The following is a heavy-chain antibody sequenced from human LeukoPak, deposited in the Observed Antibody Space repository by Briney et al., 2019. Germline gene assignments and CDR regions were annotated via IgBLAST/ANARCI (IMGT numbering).Heavy chain of an antibody. V-gene: IGHV1-69*13. D-gene: IGHD3-22*01. J-gene: IGHJ5*02. CDR2: LIPIFGTA. CDR3: ASIPYDSSGRGASWFDP. CDR1: VHTFSRYS. Sequence: SVKLSYKASVHTFSRYSIRWVRQAPGQGLEWMGGLIPIFGTANYEQRLQGRVTITADESTSTGYMELSSLRSEDTAVYYCASIPYDSSGRGASWFDPWGQGTLVTVSS.